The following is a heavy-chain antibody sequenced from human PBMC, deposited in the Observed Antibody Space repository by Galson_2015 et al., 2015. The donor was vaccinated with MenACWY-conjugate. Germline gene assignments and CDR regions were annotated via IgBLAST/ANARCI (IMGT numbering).Heavy chain of an antibody. CDR3: ARQMWQSTGVDY. V-gene: IGHV4-59*01. D-gene: IGHD1-14*01. CDR2: IYYSGST. J-gene: IGHJ4*02. CDR1: GGSISSYY. Sequence: SETLSLTCTVSGGSISSYYWSWIRQPPGKGLEWIGYIYYSGSTNYNPSLKSRVTISVDTSKNQFSLKLSSVTAADTAVYYCARQMWQSTGVDYWGQGTLVTVSS.